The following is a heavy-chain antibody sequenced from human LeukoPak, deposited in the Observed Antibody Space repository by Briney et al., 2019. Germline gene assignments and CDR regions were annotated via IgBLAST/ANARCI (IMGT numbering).Heavy chain of an antibody. D-gene: IGHD3-9*01. J-gene: IGHJ6*03. CDR1: GDSISDYF. CDR3: PRAPVGDILSAYRTSYMDV. V-gene: IGHV4-59*01. Sequence: SETLSLTCTVSGDSISDYFWTWIRQPPGRGLEWVCHIFIAGHTNYCPYLKSRVPILLDTHRHQFSLKLNSVTAADTPVYYCPRAPVGDILSAYRTSYMDVWGKGTTVTVPS. CDR2: IFIAGHT.